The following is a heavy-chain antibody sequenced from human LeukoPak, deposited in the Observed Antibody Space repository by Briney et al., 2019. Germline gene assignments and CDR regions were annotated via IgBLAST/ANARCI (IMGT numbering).Heavy chain of an antibody. Sequence: SETLSLTCTVSGGSISSYYWSWIRQPAGKGLEWIGRIYTSGSTNYNPSLKSRVTMSVDTSKNQFSLKLSSVTAEDTAVYYCARDGVGYSGYDYYYYGMDVWGQGTTVTVSS. CDR3: ARDGVGYSGYDYYYYGMDV. CDR2: IYTSGST. V-gene: IGHV4-4*07. CDR1: GGSISSYY. D-gene: IGHD5-12*01. J-gene: IGHJ6*02.